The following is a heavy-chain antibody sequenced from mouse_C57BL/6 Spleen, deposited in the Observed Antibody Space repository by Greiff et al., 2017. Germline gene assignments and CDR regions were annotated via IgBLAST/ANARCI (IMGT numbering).Heavy chain of an antibody. CDR2: INPKDGTT. CDR1: GYSFTDYN. D-gene: IGHD3-2*02. J-gene: IGHJ4*01. CDR3: ARAAQATGYYYAMDY. V-gene: IGHV1-39*01. Sequence: VQLKESGPGLVKPGASVKISCKASGYSFTDYNMNWVKQSNGKSLEWIGVINPKDGTTSYHQKFKGKATLTVDQSSSTAYMQLNSLTSEDSAVYYCARAAQATGYYYAMDYWGQGTSVTVSS.